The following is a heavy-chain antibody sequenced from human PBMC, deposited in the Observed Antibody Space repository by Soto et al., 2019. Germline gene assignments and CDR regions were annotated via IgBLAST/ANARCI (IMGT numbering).Heavy chain of an antibody. CDR2: IWYDGSNK. V-gene: IGHV3-33*01. J-gene: IGHJ4*02. D-gene: IGHD2-15*01. Sequence: GGSLRLSCAASGFTFSSYGMHWVRQAPGKGLEWVAVIWYDGSNKYYADSVKGRFTISRDNSKNTLYLQMNSLRAEDTAVYYCASCSGGSCLDYWGQGTLVTVSS. CDR1: GFTFSSYG. CDR3: ASCSGGSCLDY.